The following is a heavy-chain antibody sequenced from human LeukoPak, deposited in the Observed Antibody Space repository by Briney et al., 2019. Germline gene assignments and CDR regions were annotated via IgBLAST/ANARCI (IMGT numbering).Heavy chain of an antibody. V-gene: IGHV4-61*02. D-gene: IGHD1-26*01. Sequence: SQTLSLTCTVSGGSISSGSYYWSWIRQPAGKGLEWIGRIYTSGSTNYNPPLKSRVTISVDTSKNQFSLKLSSVTAADTAVYYCARAVGATFVYWGQGTLVTVSS. CDR2: IYTSGST. CDR1: GGSISSGSYY. J-gene: IGHJ4*02. CDR3: ARAVGATFVY.